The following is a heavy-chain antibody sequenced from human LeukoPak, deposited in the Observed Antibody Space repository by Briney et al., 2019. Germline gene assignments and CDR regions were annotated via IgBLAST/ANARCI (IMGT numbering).Heavy chain of an antibody. Sequence: GGSLKLSCAASGFTFSGSAMHWVRQASGKGLEWVGRIRSKANSYATAYAASVKGRFTISRDDSKNTVYLQMNSLKTEDTAVYYCTRHGVRRRGDYFDYWGQGTLVTVSS. V-gene: IGHV3-73*01. CDR1: GFTFSGSA. CDR2: IRSKANSYAT. J-gene: IGHJ4*02. D-gene: IGHD3-16*01. CDR3: TRHGVRRRGDYFDY.